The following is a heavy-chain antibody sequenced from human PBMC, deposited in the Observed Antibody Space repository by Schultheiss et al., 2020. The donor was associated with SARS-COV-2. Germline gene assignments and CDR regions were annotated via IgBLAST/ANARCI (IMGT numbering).Heavy chain of an antibody. CDR1: GFTFSSYA. Sequence: GGSLRLSCAASGFTFSSYAMSWVRQAPGKGLEWDSAISGSGGSTYYADSVKGRFTISRDNSKNTLYLQMNSLRAEDTAVYYCATSKGVGATYFDYWGQGTLVTVSS. V-gene: IGHV3-23*01. CDR2: ISGSGGST. J-gene: IGHJ4*02. D-gene: IGHD1-26*01. CDR3: ATSKGVGATYFDY.